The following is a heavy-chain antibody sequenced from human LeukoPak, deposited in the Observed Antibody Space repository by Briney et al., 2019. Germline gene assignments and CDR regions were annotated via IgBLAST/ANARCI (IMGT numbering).Heavy chain of an antibody. CDR2: IIPIFGTA. J-gene: IGHJ6*03. Sequence: SVKVSCKASGGTFSSYAISWVRQAPGQGLEWMGGIIPIFGTANYAQKFQGRVTITTDESTSTAYMELSSLRSEDTAVYYCARTPVVPAAGYYYYYYMDVWGKGTTVTVS. CDR1: GGTFSSYA. CDR3: ARTPVVPAAGYYYYYYMDV. V-gene: IGHV1-69*05. D-gene: IGHD2-2*01.